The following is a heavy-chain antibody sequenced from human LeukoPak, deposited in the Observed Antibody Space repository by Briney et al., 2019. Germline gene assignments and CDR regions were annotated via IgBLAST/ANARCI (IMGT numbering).Heavy chain of an antibody. D-gene: IGHD5-24*01. Sequence: ASVKASCKASGYTFTGYYMHWVRQAPGQGLEWMGWTNPNSGTTNYAQKFQGRVTMTRDTSISTAYMELSRLRSDDTAVYYCARDSRAAWLQFLHHYWGQGTLVTVSS. V-gene: IGHV1-2*02. CDR2: TNPNSGTT. J-gene: IGHJ4*02. CDR3: ARDSRAAWLQFLHHY. CDR1: GYTFTGYY.